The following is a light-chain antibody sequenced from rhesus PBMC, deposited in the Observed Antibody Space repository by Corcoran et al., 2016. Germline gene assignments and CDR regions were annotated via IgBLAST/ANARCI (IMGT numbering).Light chain of an antibody. V-gene: IGLV2-32*01. Sequence: QAALTQPRSVSGSTGQSVHMSWTGTSSDIRDYNYFSWYQQHPDTALKLIIYEVTRRPSGVSDRFSGSKSGSTASLTISGLQAEDEADYFCCSYAGSDTYIFDVGTRLTVL. CDR1: SSDIRDYNY. CDR3: CSYAGSDTYI. CDR2: EVT. J-gene: IGLJ1*01.